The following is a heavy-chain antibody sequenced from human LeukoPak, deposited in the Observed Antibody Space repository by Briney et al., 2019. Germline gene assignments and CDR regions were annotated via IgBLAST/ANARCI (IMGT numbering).Heavy chain of an antibody. CDR1: GGSISSYY. Sequence: SETLSLTCTVSGGSISSYYWSWIRQPPGKGLEWIGYIYYSGSTNYNPSLKSRVTISVDTPKNQFSLKLSSVTAADTAVYYCARGVGFWSGYLYYFDYWGQGTLVTVSS. D-gene: IGHD3-3*01. CDR2: IYYSGST. CDR3: ARGVGFWSGYLYYFDY. V-gene: IGHV4-59*01. J-gene: IGHJ4*02.